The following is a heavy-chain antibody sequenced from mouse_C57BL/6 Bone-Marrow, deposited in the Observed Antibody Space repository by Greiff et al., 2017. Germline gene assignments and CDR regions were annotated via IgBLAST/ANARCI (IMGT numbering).Heavy chain of an antibody. CDR2: IYPGSGST. Sequence: VQLQQPGAELVKPGASVKMSCKASGYTFTSYWITWVKQRPGQGLEWIGDIYPGSGSTNYNEKFKSKATLTVDTSSSTAYMQLSSLTSEDSAVXYCAKGAYYYGSRKYYYAMDYWGQGTSVTVSS. CDR3: AKGAYYYGSRKYYYAMDY. V-gene: IGHV1-55*01. J-gene: IGHJ4*01. CDR1: GYTFTSYW. D-gene: IGHD1-1*01.